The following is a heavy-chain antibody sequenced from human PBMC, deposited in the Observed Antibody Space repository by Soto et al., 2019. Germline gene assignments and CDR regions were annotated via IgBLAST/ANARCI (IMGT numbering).Heavy chain of an antibody. CDR3: AAEEHDSSGYYFSWEDY. CDR1: GGTFSSYA. D-gene: IGHD3-22*01. CDR2: IIPIFGTA. J-gene: IGHJ4*02. V-gene: IGHV1-69*13. Sequence: AASVKVSCKASGGTFSSYAISWVRQAPGQGLEWMGGIIPIFGTANYAQKFQGRVTITADESTSTAYMELSSLRSEDTAVYYCAAEEHDSSGYYFSWEDYWGQGTLVTVSS.